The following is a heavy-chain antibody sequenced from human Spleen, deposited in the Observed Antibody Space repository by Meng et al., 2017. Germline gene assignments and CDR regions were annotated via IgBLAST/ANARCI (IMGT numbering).Heavy chain of an antibody. Sequence: QGQLVQSGAEVKRPGSSVKVSCKASGGTFRNYTITWVRQAPGQVLEWMGMINPSGGFTTYAHKFQGRVTMTRDTSTSTVSMELSSLRSEDTAVYYCARGSEYYYDSSGYFPLWGQGTLVTVSS. CDR1: GGTFRNYT. CDR3: ARGSEYYYDSSGYFPL. CDR2: INPSGGFT. V-gene: IGHV1-46*01. D-gene: IGHD3-22*01. J-gene: IGHJ4*02.